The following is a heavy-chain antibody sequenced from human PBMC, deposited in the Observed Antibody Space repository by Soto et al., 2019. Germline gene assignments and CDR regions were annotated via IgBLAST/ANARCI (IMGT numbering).Heavy chain of an antibody. J-gene: IGHJ6*02. Sequence: ASETLSLTCTVTGGSMTSGDQYWTWIRHRPGEGLEWFGYINHRGSLYYNPSLKSRVSMSVDTSKNQFSLNLSSVTAADTAVCYCARELPQRQGRNMDVWGQGTTVTVSS. CDR2: INHRGSL. CDR1: GGSMTSGDQY. V-gene: IGHV4-31*03. CDR3: ARELPQRQGRNMDV. D-gene: IGHD1-1*01.